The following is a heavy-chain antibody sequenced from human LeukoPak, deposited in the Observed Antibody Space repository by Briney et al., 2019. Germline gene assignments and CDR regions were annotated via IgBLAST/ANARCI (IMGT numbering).Heavy chain of an antibody. V-gene: IGHV4-39*01. CDR1: GGSISSSSYY. Sequence: SETLSLTCTVSGGSISSSSYYWGWIRQPPGKGLEWIGSIYYSGSTYYNPSLKSRVTISVDTSKNQFSLKLSSVTAADTAVYYWARTDFWSGYLFDPWGQGTLVTVSS. D-gene: IGHD3-3*01. CDR3: ARTDFWSGYLFDP. J-gene: IGHJ5*02. CDR2: IYYSGST.